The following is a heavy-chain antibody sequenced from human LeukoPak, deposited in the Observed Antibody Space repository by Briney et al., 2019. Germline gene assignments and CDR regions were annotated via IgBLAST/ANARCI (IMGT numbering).Heavy chain of an antibody. Sequence: GGSLRLSCAASGFTFSSYNINWVRQAPGKGLEWVSAINGGGGSTYYADSVKGRFTISRDNSKNTLYLQMNSLRAEDTAVYYCAKAPGGIVGYWGQGTLVTVSS. V-gene: IGHV3-23*01. CDR3: AKAPGGIVGY. CDR2: INGGGGST. J-gene: IGHJ4*02. D-gene: IGHD3-16*01. CDR1: GFTFSSYN.